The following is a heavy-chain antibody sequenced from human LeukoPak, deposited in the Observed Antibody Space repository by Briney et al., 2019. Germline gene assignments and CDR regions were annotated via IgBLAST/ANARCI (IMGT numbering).Heavy chain of an antibody. Sequence: GSLSLSWAVSAFSVSTYWMSWDRQAPGKGLEWVANINEDGSEKPYVDSVKGRFTISRDNAENSLYLEVNRLRAEDTAVYYCGSWGVEGAIDDWGQGTLVIVSS. CDR3: GSWGVEGAIDD. J-gene: IGHJ4*02. V-gene: IGHV3-7*01. CDR2: INEDGSEK. D-gene: IGHD3-10*01. CDR1: AFSVSTYW.